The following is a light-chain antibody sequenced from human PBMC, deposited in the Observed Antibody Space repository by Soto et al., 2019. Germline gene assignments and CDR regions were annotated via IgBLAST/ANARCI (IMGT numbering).Light chain of an antibody. CDR2: GAS. Sequence: EIVMTQSPATLSVSPGERATLSCRASQSGSSNLAWYQQKPGQAPRLLIYGASTRATGIPARFSGSRSGTEFTLTISSLQSEDFAVYYCQQYNNWRGTFGQGTKVEIK. CDR1: QSGSSN. V-gene: IGKV3-15*01. J-gene: IGKJ1*01. CDR3: QQYNNWRGT.